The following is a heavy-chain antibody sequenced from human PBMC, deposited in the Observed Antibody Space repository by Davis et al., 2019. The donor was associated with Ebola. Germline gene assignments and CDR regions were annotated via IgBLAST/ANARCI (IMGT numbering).Heavy chain of an antibody. CDR3: TTGPWSGYLD. CDR2: ISGSGGST. D-gene: IGHD3-3*01. V-gene: IGHV3-23*01. Sequence: PGGSLRLSCAASGFTFSSYAMSWVRQAPGKGLEWVSAISGSGGSTYYADSVKGRFTISRDNSKSTLYLQMNSLRAEDTAVYYCTTGPWSGYLDWGQGTLVTVSS. J-gene: IGHJ4*02. CDR1: GFTFSSYA.